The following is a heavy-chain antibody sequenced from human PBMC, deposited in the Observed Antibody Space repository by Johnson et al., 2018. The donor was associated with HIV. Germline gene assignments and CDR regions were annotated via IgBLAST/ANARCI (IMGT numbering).Heavy chain of an antibody. V-gene: IGHV3-30*04. D-gene: IGHD6-6*01. CDR2: ISYDGSNK. Sequence: HVQLVESGGGVVQPGRSVRLSCASSGLNFSDYSVHWVRQAPGKGLQWVAVISYDGSNKYYADSVKGRFTISRDNSKTTLFLHINSLRAEDTAVYYCARDRRSSFDIWGQGTMVTVSS. J-gene: IGHJ3*02. CDR1: GLNFSDYS. CDR3: ARDRRSSFDI.